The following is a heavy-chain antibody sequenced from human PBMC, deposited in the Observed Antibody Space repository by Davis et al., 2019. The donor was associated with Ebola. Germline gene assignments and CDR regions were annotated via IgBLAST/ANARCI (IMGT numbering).Heavy chain of an antibody. CDR1: GFTFSNAW. CDR3: ARGSENWNYVDY. V-gene: IGHV3-7*01. J-gene: IGHJ4*02. Sequence: GESLKISCAASGFTFSNAWMSWVRQAPGKGLEWVANIKQDGSEKYYVDSVKGRFTISRDIAKNSLYLQMNSLRDEDTAVYYCARGSENWNYVDYWGQGTLVTVSS. D-gene: IGHD1-1*01. CDR2: IKQDGSEK.